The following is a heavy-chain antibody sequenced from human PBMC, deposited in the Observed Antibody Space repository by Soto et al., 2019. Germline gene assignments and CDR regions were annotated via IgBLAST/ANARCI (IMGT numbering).Heavy chain of an antibody. Sequence: ASVKVSCKASGYTFTRYATHWVRQAPGQRLEWMGWINAGNGNTKYSQKFQGRVTITRDTSASTAYMELSSLRSEDTAVYYCASSNIVAAPYGMDVWGQGTTVTVSS. CDR2: INAGNGNT. V-gene: IGHV1-3*01. CDR1: GYTFTRYA. D-gene: IGHD6-13*01. CDR3: ASSNIVAAPYGMDV. J-gene: IGHJ6*02.